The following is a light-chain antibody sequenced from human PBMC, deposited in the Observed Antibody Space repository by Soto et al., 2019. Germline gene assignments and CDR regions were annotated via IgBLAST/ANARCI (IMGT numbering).Light chain of an antibody. V-gene: IGKV3-20*01. CDR2: GAS. J-gene: IGKJ1*01. CDR1: QSVSSSY. Sequence: EMVLTQSPGTLSLCPGERASLSCRASQSVSSSYLAWYQQKPGQAPRLLIYGASNRATGIPDRFSGSGSGTDFTLTISRLEPEDFAVYYCQQYGSSGTFGQGTKVDI. CDR3: QQYGSSGT.